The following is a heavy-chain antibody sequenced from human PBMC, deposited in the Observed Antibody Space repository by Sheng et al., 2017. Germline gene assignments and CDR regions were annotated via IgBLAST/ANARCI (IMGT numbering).Heavy chain of an antibody. CDR2: IKQDGSEK. CDR3: ARDRVLHLGLGDAFDI. CDR1: GFTFSSYW. D-gene: IGHD3-16*01. Sequence: EVQLVESGGGLVQPGGSLRLSCAASGFTFSSYWMSWVRQAPGKGLEWVANIKQDGSEKYYVDSVKGRFTISRDNAKNSLYLQMNSLRAEDTAVYYCARDRVLHLGLGDAFDIWGQGTMVTVSS. J-gene: IGHJ3*02. V-gene: IGHV3-7*01.